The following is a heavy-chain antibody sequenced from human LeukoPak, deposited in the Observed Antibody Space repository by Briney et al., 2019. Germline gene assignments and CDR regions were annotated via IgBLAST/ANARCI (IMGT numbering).Heavy chain of an antibody. V-gene: IGHV3-74*01. CDR2: INSDGSST. J-gene: IGHJ6*02. CDR1: GFTFSSYW. Sequence: GGSLRLSCAASGFTFSSYWMHWVRQAPGKGLVWVSRINSDGSSTSYADSVKGRFTISRDNAKNTLYLQMNGLRAEDTAVYYCARGYYYYYYGMDVWGQGTTVTVSS. CDR3: ARGYYYYYYGMDV.